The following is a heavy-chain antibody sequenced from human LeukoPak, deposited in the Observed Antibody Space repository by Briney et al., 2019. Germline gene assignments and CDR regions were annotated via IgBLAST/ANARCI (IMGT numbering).Heavy chain of an antibody. D-gene: IGHD2-2*01. CDR1: GGSFSGYY. CDR2: INHSGST. V-gene: IGHV4-34*01. CDR3: ARGKVVVPAATPKNYFDY. J-gene: IGHJ4*02. Sequence: NPSETLSLTCAVYGGSFSGYYWSWIRQPPGKVLEWIGEINHSGSTNYNPSLKSRVTISVDTSKNQFSLKLSSVTAADTAVYYCARGKVVVPAATPKNYFDYWGQGTLVTVSS.